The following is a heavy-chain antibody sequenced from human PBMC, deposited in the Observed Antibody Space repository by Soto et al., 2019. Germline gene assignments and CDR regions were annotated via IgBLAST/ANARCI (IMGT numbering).Heavy chain of an antibody. CDR1: GYNFANYW. Sequence: PGESLKISCKGSGYNFANYWIGWVRQMPGKGLEWMGIIYPGNSDTRYSPSFQGQVTISADTSISTAYLEWSSLKASDTAIYYCAKHLYYAVLKKTYWGQGTLVTVSS. J-gene: IGHJ4*02. CDR3: AKHLYYAVLKKTY. CDR2: IYPGNSDT. V-gene: IGHV5-51*01. D-gene: IGHD3-9*01.